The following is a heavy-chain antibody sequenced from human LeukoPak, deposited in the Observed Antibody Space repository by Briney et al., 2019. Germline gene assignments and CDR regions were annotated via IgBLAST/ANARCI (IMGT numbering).Heavy chain of an antibody. CDR3: ARGGSGTTRYYYYYMDV. V-gene: IGHV4-34*01. CDR1: GGSFSGYY. J-gene: IGHJ6*03. CDR2: INHSGNT. Sequence: PSETLSLTCAVYGGSFSGYYWSWIRQPPGKGLEWIGEINHSGNTNYNPSLKSRVTISVDTSKNQFSLKLSSVTAADTAVYYCARGGSGTTRYYYYYMDVWGKGTTVTVSS. D-gene: IGHD1-1*01.